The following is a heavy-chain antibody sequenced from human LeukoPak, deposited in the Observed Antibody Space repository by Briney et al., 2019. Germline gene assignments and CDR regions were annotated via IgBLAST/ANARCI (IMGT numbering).Heavy chain of an antibody. CDR2: INPNSGGT. J-gene: IGHJ4*02. Sequence: RRASVKVSCKASGYAFTGYYMHWVRQAPGQGLEWMGWINPNSGGTNYAQRFQGRVTMTRDTSTTTGYMELSSLRSDDTAVYYCAGTTGPTSIDYWGQGTLVTVSS. CDR1: GYAFTGYY. D-gene: IGHD1-1*01. CDR3: AGTTGPTSIDY. V-gene: IGHV1-2*02.